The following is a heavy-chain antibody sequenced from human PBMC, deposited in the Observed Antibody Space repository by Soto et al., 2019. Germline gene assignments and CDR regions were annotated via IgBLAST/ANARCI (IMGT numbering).Heavy chain of an antibody. V-gene: IGHV7-4-1*01. Sequence: ASVKVSCKASGYTFTSYAMNWVRQAPGQGLEWMGWINTNTGNPTYAQGFTGRFVFSLDTSVSTAYLQICSLKAEDTAVYYCARDLEEYYDSSGYSTDAFDIWGQGTMVTVSS. CDR3: ARDLEEYYDSSGYSTDAFDI. CDR2: INTNTGNP. J-gene: IGHJ3*02. D-gene: IGHD3-22*01. CDR1: GYTFTSYA.